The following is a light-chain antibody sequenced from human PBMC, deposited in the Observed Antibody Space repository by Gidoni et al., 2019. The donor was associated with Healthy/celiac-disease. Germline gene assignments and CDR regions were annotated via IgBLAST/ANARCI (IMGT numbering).Light chain of an antibody. J-gene: IGLJ3*02. CDR3: AAWDDSLNGWV. Sequence: SVLTQPPSASGTPGQRGTRSCSGSSSNIGRNTVNWYQQLPGPAPKLLIYSNNQRPSGVPDRFSGSKSGTSASLAISGLQSEDEADYYCAAWDDSLNGWVFGGGTKLTVL. CDR1: SSNIGRNT. CDR2: SNN. V-gene: IGLV1-44*01.